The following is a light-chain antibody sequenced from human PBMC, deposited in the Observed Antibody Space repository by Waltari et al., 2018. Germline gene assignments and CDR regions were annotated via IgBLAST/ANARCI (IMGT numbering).Light chain of an antibody. Sequence: QSALTQPRSVSGSPGQSVTISCTGTSRDVGGYNYVSWYQQHPGKVPKLRIYDVSKRPSGVPDRFSGSKSGNTASLTISGLQAEDEADFYCCSYGANYTLIFGGGTKLTVL. CDR2: DVS. CDR3: CSYGANYTLI. CDR1: SRDVGGYNY. J-gene: IGLJ2*01. V-gene: IGLV2-11*01.